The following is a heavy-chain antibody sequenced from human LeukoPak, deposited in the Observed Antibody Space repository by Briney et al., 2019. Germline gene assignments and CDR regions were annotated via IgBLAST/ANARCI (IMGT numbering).Heavy chain of an antibody. V-gene: IGHV1-8*01. CDR2: MNPNSGNT. CDR1: GYTFTSYD. D-gene: IGHD2-2*01. CDR3: ARAGYCSSSSCAVWFDP. Sequence: ASVKVSCKASGYTFTSYDINWVRQATAQGLEWMGWMNPNSGNTSYAQKFQGRVTMPRNTSISTAYMELSSLRSEDTAVYYCARAGYCSSSSCAVWFDPWGEGALVTVSS. J-gene: IGHJ5*02.